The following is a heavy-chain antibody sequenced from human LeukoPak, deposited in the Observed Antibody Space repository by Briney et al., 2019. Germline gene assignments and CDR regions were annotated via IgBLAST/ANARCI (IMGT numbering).Heavy chain of an antibody. J-gene: IGHJ4*02. CDR1: GFTFSSYG. V-gene: IGHV3-33*01. D-gene: IGHD6-19*01. CDR2: IWYDGSSK. CDR3: ARAPQDGYSSGWYFVY. Sequence: GGSLRLSCAASGFTFSSYGMHWVRQAPGKGLEWVAVIWYDGSSKYYADSVKGRFTISRDNSKNTLYLQMNSLRAEDTAVYYCARAPQDGYSSGWYFVYWGPATLVTVSS.